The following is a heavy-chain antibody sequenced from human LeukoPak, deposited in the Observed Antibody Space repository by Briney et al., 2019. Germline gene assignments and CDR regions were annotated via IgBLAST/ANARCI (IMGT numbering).Heavy chain of an antibody. CDR1: GGSISSGSYF. D-gene: IGHD2-2*01. CDR2: MYTSGTI. V-gene: IGHV4-61*02. Sequence: PSETLSLTCSVSGGSISSGSYFWTWIRQPAGKGLEWIGRMYTSGTIYYNPSLKSRVTISIDTSKNQFSLKLRSVNAADTAVYYCARDQLYCSSSSCRTLGWFDPWGQGTLVTVSS. CDR3: ARDQLYCSSSSCRTLGWFDP. J-gene: IGHJ5*02.